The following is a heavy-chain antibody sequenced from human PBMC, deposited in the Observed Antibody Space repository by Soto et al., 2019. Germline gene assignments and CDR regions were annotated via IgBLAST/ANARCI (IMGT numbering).Heavy chain of an antibody. Sequence: GGSLRLSCAGSGFIFSNAWMNWVRQAPGKGLEWVGRIKSEPNGGAIDYAAPVKDRPTISRDDSKNTVYLQMSSLKTEDTAVYYCATGWYFDHWGQGTLVTVSS. V-gene: IGHV3-15*01. J-gene: IGHJ4*02. CDR2: IKSEPNGGAI. CDR1: GFIFSNAW. CDR3: ATGWYFDH. D-gene: IGHD6-19*01.